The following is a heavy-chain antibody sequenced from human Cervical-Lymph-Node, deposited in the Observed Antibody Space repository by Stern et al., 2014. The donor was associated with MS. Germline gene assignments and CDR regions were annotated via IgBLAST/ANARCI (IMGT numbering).Heavy chain of an antibody. Sequence: HVQLVQSGAEVKKPGASVRVSCKASGYNFTTYYMHWVRQAPGQGLEWMGIINPRGGSTSYAQKFQGRVIMTRDTSTSTVYMELSSLRFEDTALYYCAIIEGWNGMDVWGQGTTVIASS. CDR1: GYNFTTYY. D-gene: IGHD1-26*01. V-gene: IGHV1-46*01. CDR3: AIIEGWNGMDV. J-gene: IGHJ6*02. CDR2: INPRGGST.